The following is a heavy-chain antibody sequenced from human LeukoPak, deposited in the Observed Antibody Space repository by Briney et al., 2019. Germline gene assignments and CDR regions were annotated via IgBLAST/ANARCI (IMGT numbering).Heavy chain of an antibody. CDR1: GYTFTGYY. D-gene: IGHD6-6*01. Sequence: ASVKVSRKASGYTFTGYYMHLVRQAPGQGREWMGWINPNSGGTNYAQKFQGRVTMTRDTSISTAYMELSRLRSDDTAVYYCARCSSSSRTVYFDYWGQGPLVTVSS. CDR3: ARCSSSSRTVYFDY. J-gene: IGHJ4*02. CDR2: INPNSGGT. V-gene: IGHV1-2*02.